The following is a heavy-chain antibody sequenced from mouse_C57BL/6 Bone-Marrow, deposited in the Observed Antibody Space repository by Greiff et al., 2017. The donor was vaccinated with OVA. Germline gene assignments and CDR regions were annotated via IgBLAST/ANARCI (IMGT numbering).Heavy chain of an antibody. V-gene: IGHV1-81*01. D-gene: IGHD2-1*01. J-gene: IGHJ3*01. CDR2: IYPRSGNT. CDR3: ARALHIYYGAY. Sequence: VQLQQSGAELARPGASVKLSCKASGYTFTSYGISWVKQRTGQGLEWIGEIYPRSGNTYYNEKFKGKATLTADKSSSTAYMELRSLTSEDSAVDFCARALHIYYGAYWGQGTLVTVSA. CDR1: GYTFTSYG.